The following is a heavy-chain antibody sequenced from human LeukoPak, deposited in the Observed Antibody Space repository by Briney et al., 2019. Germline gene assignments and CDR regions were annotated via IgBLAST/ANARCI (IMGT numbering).Heavy chain of an antibody. CDR1: GYTFTGYY. V-gene: IGHV1-2*06. D-gene: IGHD3-10*01. Sequence: ASVKVSCKASGYTFTGYYMHWVRQAPGQGLEWIGRINPNSGGTNYPQKFQGRVTMTRDTSISTAYMELSRLRSDDTAVYYCARARGTSGSYFREDFDYWGQGTLVTVSS. J-gene: IGHJ4*02. CDR3: ARARGTSGSYFREDFDY. CDR2: INPNSGGT.